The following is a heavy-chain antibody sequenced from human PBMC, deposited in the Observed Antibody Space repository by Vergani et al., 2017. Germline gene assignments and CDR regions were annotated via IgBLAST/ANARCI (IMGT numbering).Heavy chain of an antibody. Sequence: QVQLVQSGAEVKKPGASVKVSCKASGYTFTSYGISWVRQAPGQGLEWMGWISAYNGNTNYAQKLQGRVTMTTDTSTCTAYMELRSLRSDDSAVYYCARQAFLCSGGSCYFRYFDYWGQGTLVTVSS. J-gene: IGHJ4*02. CDR1: GYTFTSYG. CDR2: ISAYNGNT. D-gene: IGHD2-15*01. V-gene: IGHV1-18*01. CDR3: ARQAFLCSGGSCYFRYFDY.